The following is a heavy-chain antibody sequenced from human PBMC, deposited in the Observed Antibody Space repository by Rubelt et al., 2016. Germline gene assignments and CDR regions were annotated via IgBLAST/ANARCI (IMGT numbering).Heavy chain of an antibody. D-gene: IGHD1-26*01. J-gene: IGHJ4*02. Sequence: IRQPPGKGLEWIGEINHSGSTNYNPSLKSRVTISVDTSKNQFSLKLSSVTAEDTAVYYCARDLDGDEKWELVGGILSWGQGTLVTVSS. CDR3: ARDLDGDEKWELVGGILS. CDR2: INHSGST. V-gene: IGHV4-34*01.